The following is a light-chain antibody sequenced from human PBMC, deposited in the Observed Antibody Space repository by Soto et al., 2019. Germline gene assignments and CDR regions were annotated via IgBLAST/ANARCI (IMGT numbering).Light chain of an antibody. J-gene: IGLJ1*01. V-gene: IGLV2-8*01. CDR2: EVS. Sequence: QSALTQPPSASGSPGQSVTISCTGTSSDVGGYNYVSWYQQHPGKAPKLMIYEVSKRPSGVPDRFSGSKSGNTASLTVSGLQAEDEADYYCSSYAGSKGYVFGTGTKLT. CDR3: SSYAGSKGYV. CDR1: SSDVGGYNY.